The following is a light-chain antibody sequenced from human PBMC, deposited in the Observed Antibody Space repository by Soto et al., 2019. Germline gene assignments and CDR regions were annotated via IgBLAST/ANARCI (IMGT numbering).Light chain of an antibody. CDR2: DAF. CDR1: QSVSSSY. V-gene: IGKV3-20*01. J-gene: IGKJ1*01. Sequence: EIVLTQSPGTLSLSPGERATLSCRASQSVSSSYFAWYQQKPGQAPRLLIYDAFTRATGIPDRFSGSGSGTDFTLTISRLEPEDFAVYYCQQFGSSRTFGQGTKVVIK. CDR3: QQFGSSRT.